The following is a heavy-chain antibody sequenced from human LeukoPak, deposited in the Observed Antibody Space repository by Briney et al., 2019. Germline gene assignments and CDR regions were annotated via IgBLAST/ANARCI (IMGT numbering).Heavy chain of an antibody. J-gene: IGHJ5*02. V-gene: IGHV1-69*04. Sequence: ASVKVSCKASGGTFSNYAITWVRQAPVQGFEWMGRIIPIVGIANNAQKFQGRITITADKSTSTAYMELSSLRSEDTAVYYCALTTVTTGYNWFDPWGQGTLVTVSS. CDR3: ALTTVTTGYNWFDP. CDR1: GGTFSNYA. D-gene: IGHD4-17*01. CDR2: IIPIVGIA.